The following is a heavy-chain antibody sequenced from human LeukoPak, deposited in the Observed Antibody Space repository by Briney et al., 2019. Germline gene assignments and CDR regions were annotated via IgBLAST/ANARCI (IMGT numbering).Heavy chain of an antibody. V-gene: IGHV3-30*02. Sequence: GGSLRLSCAASGFTFSRYGMSWVRQAPGKGLEWVAFIRYDGSNKYYADSVKGRFTISRDNSKNTLYLQMNSLRAEDTAVYYCAKIGVSSSSSPDYWGQGTLVTVSS. J-gene: IGHJ4*02. CDR3: AKIGVSSSSSPDY. D-gene: IGHD6-6*01. CDR1: GFTFSRYG. CDR2: IRYDGSNK.